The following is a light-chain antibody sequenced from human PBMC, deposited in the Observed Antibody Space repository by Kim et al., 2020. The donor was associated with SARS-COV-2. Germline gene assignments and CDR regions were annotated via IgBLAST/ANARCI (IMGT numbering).Light chain of an antibody. Sequence: QPITSSYAGTNSDVGAYDYVSWYHQHPGNAPKLLIYDVTTWPSGVPARFSGSKSANTAALTISGLQPEDEADYYCCSYARGSVYVFGTGTKVTVL. CDR2: DVT. V-gene: IGLV2-11*03. CDR3: CSYARGSVYV. J-gene: IGLJ1*01. CDR1: NSDVGAYDY.